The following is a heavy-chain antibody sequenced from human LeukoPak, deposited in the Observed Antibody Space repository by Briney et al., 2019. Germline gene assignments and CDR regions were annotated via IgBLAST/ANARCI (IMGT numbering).Heavy chain of an antibody. CDR3: ARGKRGGYDYYYYYYMDV. Sequence: SETLSLTCTVSGGSISSYYWSWIRQPQGKGLEWVGYIYYSGSTNYNPSLKSRVTISVDASKNQFSLKLSSVTAADTAVYYCARGKRGGYDYYYYYYMDVWGKGTTVTVSS. CDR2: IYYSGST. D-gene: IGHD5-12*01. V-gene: IGHV4-59*01. CDR1: GGSISSYY. J-gene: IGHJ6*03.